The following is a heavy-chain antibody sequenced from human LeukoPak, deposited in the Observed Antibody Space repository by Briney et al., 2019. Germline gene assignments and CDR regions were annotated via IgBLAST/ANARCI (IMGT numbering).Heavy chain of an antibody. Sequence: PGGSLRLSCAASGFTFNDYYMSGMRQAPGKGLEWLSYINIGGTNTHYADSVKGRFTISRDNAKKSLYLEMNNLRAEDTAVYYCATDGAGFDTWGQGVLVTVSS. CDR1: GFTFNDYY. CDR3: ATDGAGFDT. J-gene: IGHJ5*02. V-gene: IGHV3-11*01. CDR2: INIGGTNT.